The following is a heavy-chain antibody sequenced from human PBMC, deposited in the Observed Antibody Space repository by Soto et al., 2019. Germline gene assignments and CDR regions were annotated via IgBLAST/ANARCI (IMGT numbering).Heavy chain of an antibody. D-gene: IGHD3-10*01. CDR3: ARVNFGYYYYGMEV. Sequence: GGSLRLSCASSVFTFSSYWMHCVRQSPGKGLVWVSRINSDGSSTSYADSVKGRFTISRDNAKNTLYLQMNSLRAEDTAVYYCARVNFGYYYYGMEVWGQGTTVTVSS. V-gene: IGHV3-74*01. J-gene: IGHJ6*01. CDR2: INSDGSST. CDR1: VFTFSSYW.